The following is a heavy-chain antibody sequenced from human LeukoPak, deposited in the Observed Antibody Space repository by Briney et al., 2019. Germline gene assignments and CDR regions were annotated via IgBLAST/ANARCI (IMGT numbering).Heavy chain of an antibody. CDR3: AIRYSSDSSPYFDY. CDR1: GGSIISSSYY. Sequence: SETLSLTCTVSGGSIISSSYYWGWIRQPPGKGLEWIGSIYHSGSTYYSPSLKNRVTISVDTSKNQFSLKLSSVTAADTAVYYCAIRYSSDSSPYFDYWGQGTLVTVSS. J-gene: IGHJ4*02. V-gene: IGHV4-39*01. D-gene: IGHD6-19*01. CDR2: IYHSGST.